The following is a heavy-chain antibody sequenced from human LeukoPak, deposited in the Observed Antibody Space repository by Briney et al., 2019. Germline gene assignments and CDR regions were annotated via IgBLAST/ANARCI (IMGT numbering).Heavy chain of an antibody. V-gene: IGHV4-4*02. J-gene: IGHJ2*01. CDR3: AREHQWLVYWYFDL. CDR2: IYHSGST. D-gene: IGHD6-19*01. Sequence: SETLSLTCAVSGGSIGSSNWWSWVRQPPGKGLEWIGEIYHSGSTNYNPSLKSRVTISVDKSKNQFSLKLSSVTAADTAVYYCAREHQWLVYWYFDLWGRGTLVTVSS. CDR1: GGSIGSSNW.